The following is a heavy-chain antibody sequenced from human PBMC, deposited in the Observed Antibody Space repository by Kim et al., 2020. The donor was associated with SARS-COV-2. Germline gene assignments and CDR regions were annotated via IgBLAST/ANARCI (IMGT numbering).Heavy chain of an antibody. CDR3: ARARHTVPRYYFDY. Sequence: SETLSLTCAVYGGSFSGYYWSWIRQPPGKGLEWIGEINHSGSTNYNPSLKSRVTISVDTSKNQFSLKLSPVTAADTAVYYCARARHTVPRYYFDYWGQGTLVTVSS. CDR2: INHSGST. D-gene: IGHD4-17*01. J-gene: IGHJ4*02. CDR1: GGSFSGYY. V-gene: IGHV4-34*01.